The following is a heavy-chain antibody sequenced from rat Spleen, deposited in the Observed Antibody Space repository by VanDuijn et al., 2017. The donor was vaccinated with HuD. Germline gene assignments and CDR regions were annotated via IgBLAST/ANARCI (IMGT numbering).Heavy chain of an antibody. J-gene: IGHJ2*01. CDR1: GFTFSNYG. Sequence: EVQLVESGGGLVQPGRSLKLSCAASGFTFSNYGMHWIRQAPTKGLEWVASISPSGGSTYYRDSVKGRFTISRDNAKSSLYLQMDSLRSEDTATYYCARPSITTTYFDYWGQGVMVTVSS. D-gene: IGHD1-10*01. CDR2: ISPSGGST. V-gene: IGHV5-19*01. CDR3: ARPSITTTYFDY.